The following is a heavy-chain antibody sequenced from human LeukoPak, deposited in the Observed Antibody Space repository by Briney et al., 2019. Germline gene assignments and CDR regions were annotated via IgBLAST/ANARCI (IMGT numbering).Heavy chain of an antibody. Sequence: SETLSLTCTVSGGSISSGDYYWSWIRRTPEKGLEWIGEINHSGSTNYNPSLKSRVTISVDTSKNQFSLNLSSVTAADTAVFYCARTKGDFWSGYFSYYYMDVWGKGTTVTVSS. D-gene: IGHD3-3*01. CDR2: INHSGST. CDR3: ARTKGDFWSGYFSYYYMDV. CDR1: GGSISSGDYY. V-gene: IGHV4-39*07. J-gene: IGHJ6*03.